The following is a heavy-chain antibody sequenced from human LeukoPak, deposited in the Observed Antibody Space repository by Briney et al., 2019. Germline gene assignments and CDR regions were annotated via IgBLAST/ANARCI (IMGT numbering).Heavy chain of an antibody. D-gene: IGHD2-2*02. CDR3: AKASVAIPQYCNS. CDR2: ISGTGSST. Sequence: AGGSLRLSCEASGFTFGNYAMNWVRQAPGKGLEWVSTISGTGSSTYYADSAKGRFTISRDNSKDTLLLQLNSLTAADTAMYFCAKASVAIPQYCNSWGQGTLVTVSS. CDR1: GFTFGNYA. J-gene: IGHJ5*02. V-gene: IGHV3-23*01.